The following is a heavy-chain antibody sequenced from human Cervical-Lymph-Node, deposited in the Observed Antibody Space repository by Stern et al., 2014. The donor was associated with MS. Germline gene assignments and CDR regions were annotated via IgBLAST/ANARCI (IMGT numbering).Heavy chain of an antibody. Sequence: VQLLQSGTKMQKPGASVKVSCKASGYTFTAFFIHWVRQAPGQGLEWMGRLNPNSDDPTYAQNFQDRVTLTRDKSIGTAYLELSRLASADTAVYYCAREATRIVVGIDYWGQGTQVTVSS. CDR3: AREATRIVVGIDY. CDR1: GYTFTAFF. J-gene: IGHJ4*02. D-gene: IGHD3-22*01. CDR2: LNPNSDDP. V-gene: IGHV1-2*06.